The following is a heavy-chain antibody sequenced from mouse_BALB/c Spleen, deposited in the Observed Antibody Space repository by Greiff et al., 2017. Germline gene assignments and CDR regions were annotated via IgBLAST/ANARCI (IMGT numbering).Heavy chain of an antibody. Sequence: EVKLVESGGGLVQPGGSRKLSCAASGFTFSSFGMHWVRQAPEKGLEWVAYISSGSSTIYYADTVKGRFTISTDNPKNTLFLQMTSLRSEDTAMYYCARGVRHFDYWGQGTTLTVSS. CDR3: ARGVRHFDY. D-gene: IGHD2-14*01. J-gene: IGHJ2*01. CDR2: ISSGSSTI. V-gene: IGHV5-17*02. CDR1: GFTFSSFG.